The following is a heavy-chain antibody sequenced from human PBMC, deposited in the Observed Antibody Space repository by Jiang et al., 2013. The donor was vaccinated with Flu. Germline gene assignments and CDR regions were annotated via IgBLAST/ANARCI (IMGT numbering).Heavy chain of an antibody. V-gene: IGHV4-39*01. CDR1: GDSISSSSYY. J-gene: IGHJ4*02. Sequence: LLKPSETLSLTCTVSGDSISSSSYYWGWIRQPPGKGLEWIGSIYYSGTTYYDPSLKSRVTISVDTSKNQFSLKLSSVTAADTAVYYCARLSVRSTSSWYVKGFFDYWGQGTLVTVSS. CDR3: ARLSVRSTSSWYVKGFFDY. D-gene: IGHD6-13*01. CDR2: IYYSGTT.